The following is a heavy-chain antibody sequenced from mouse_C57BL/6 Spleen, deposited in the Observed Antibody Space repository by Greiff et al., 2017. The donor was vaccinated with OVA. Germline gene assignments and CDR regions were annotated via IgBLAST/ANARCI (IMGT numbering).Heavy chain of an antibody. J-gene: IGHJ4*01. CDR2: ISSGSSTI. Sequence: EVKLMESGGGLVKPGGSLKLSCAASGFTFSDYGMHWVRQAPEKGLEWVAYISSGSSTIYYADTVKGRFTISRDTAKNTLFLQMTSLRSEDTAMYYCAREARDYWGQGTSVTVSS. V-gene: IGHV5-17*01. CDR3: AREARDY. CDR1: GFTFSDYG.